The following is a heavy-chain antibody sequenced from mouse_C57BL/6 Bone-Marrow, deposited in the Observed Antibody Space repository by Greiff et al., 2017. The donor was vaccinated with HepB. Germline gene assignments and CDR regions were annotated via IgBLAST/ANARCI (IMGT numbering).Heavy chain of an antibody. D-gene: IGHD2-1*01. CDR3: ARQVIVGWFAD. J-gene: IGHJ3*01. V-gene: IGHV1-9*01. CDR2: ILPGSGST. Sequence: QVQLKQSGAELMKPGASVKFSCKATGYTFTGYWIEWVKQRPGHGLEWIGEILPGSGSTNYNGKFKGKATITADTSSNTAYMQLSSLTAEDSAVYYCARQVIVGWFADWGQGTLVTVSA. CDR1: GYTFTGYW.